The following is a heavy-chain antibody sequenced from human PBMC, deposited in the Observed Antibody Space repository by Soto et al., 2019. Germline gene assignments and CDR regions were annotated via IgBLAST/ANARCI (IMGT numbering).Heavy chain of an antibody. Sequence: PSETLSLTCTVSGGSISSYYWNWIRQPPGKGLEWIGYIYHNGSTKYNPSLKSRVTMSMDTSKKQFSLRMTSVTAADTGVYYCARQSWRVPYSWFDPWGLGTLVTVSS. CDR3: ARQSWRVPYSWFDP. D-gene: IGHD3-3*01. V-gene: IGHV4-59*08. CDR2: IYHNGST. CDR1: GGSISSYY. J-gene: IGHJ5*02.